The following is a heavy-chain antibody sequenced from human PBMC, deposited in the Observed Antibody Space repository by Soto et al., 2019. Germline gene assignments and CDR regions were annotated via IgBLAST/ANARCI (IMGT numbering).Heavy chain of an antibody. D-gene: IGHD2-2*01. J-gene: IGHJ6*02. V-gene: IGHV1-69*13. CDR1: GGTFSSYA. CDR2: IIPIFGTA. Sequence: ASVKVSCKASGGTFSSYAISWVRQAPGQGLEWMGGIIPIFGTANYAQKFQGRVTITADESTSTAYMELSSLRSEDTAVYYCARALRYCSSTSCPSYYYYYYGMDVWGQGTTVTVSS. CDR3: ARALRYCSSTSCPSYYYYYYGMDV.